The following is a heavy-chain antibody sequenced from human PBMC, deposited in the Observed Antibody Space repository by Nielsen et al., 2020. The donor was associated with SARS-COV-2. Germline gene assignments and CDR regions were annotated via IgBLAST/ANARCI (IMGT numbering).Heavy chain of an antibody. CDR3: ATYREIAGYFDY. V-gene: IGHV1-69*13. D-gene: IGHD5-24*01. Sequence: SVKVSCKASGGTFSSYAISWVRQAPGQGLEWMGGIIPIFGTANYAQKFQGRVTITADESTSTAYMELSSLRSEDTAVYYCATYREIAGYFDYWGQGPLVTVSS. J-gene: IGHJ4*02. CDR2: IIPIFGTA. CDR1: GGTFSSYA.